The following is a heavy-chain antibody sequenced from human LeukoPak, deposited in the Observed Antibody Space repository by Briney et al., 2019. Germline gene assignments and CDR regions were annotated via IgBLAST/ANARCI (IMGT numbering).Heavy chain of an antibody. V-gene: IGHV3-23*01. CDR3: AKDLYRPGEGSNYYYYGMDV. CDR1: GFTFSSYA. Sequence: GGSLRLSCAASGFTFSSYAMSWVRQAPGKGLVWVSAISGSGGSTYYADSVKGRFTISRDNSKNTLYLQMNSLRAEDTAVYYCAKDLYRPGEGSNYYYYGMDVWGQGTTVTVSS. D-gene: IGHD5-12*01. CDR2: ISGSGGST. J-gene: IGHJ6*02.